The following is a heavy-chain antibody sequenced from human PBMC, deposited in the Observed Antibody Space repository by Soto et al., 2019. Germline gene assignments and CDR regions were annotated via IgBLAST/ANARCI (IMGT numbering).Heavy chain of an antibody. CDR3: ARGPSYSDSYFDH. CDR2: ISYDGNNK. CDR1: GFTGSSNY. D-gene: IGHD4-17*01. Sequence: PGGSLRLSCAASGFTGSSNYMSWVRQAPGKGLEWVSVISYDGNNKYYADSVEGRFTISRDNSKNTVYLQMNSLRLEDTAVYYCARGPSYSDSYFDHWGQGTLVTVSS. V-gene: IGHV3-30*03. J-gene: IGHJ4*02.